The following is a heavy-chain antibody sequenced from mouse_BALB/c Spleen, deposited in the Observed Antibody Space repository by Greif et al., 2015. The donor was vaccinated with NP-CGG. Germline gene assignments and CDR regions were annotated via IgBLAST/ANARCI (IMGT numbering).Heavy chain of an antibody. V-gene: IGHV14-4*02. Sequence: EVKLQESGAELVRSGASVKLSCTASGFNIKDYYMHWVKQRPEQGLEWIGWIDPEKGDTEYAPKFQGKATMTADTSSNTAYLQLSSLTSEDTAVYYCNEGYYGSSSWFAYWGQGTLVTVSA. CDR1: GFNIKDYY. CDR3: NEGYYGSSSWFAY. CDR2: IDPEKGDT. J-gene: IGHJ3*01. D-gene: IGHD1-1*01.